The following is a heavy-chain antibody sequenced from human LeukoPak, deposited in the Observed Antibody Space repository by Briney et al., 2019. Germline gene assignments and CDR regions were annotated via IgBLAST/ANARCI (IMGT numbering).Heavy chain of an antibody. Sequence: PGGSLRLSCAASGFTFSSYGMHWVRQAPGKGLEWVAVISYDGSNKYYADSVKGRFTISRDNSKNTLYLQMNSLRAEDTAVYYCAKAYDYGDTRVYYGMDVWGQGTTVTVSS. J-gene: IGHJ6*02. D-gene: IGHD4-17*01. CDR3: AKAYDYGDTRVYYGMDV. CDR2: ISYDGSNK. V-gene: IGHV3-30*18. CDR1: GFTFSSYG.